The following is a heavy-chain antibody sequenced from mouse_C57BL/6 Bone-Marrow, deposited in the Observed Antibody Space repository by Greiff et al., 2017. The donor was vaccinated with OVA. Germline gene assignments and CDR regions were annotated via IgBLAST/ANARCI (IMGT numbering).Heavy chain of an antibody. J-gene: IGHJ4*01. V-gene: IGHV7-3*01. CDR2: IRNKANGYTT. CDR3: ARSTVDYAMDY. D-gene: IGHD1-1*02. CDR1: GFTFTDYY. Sequence: DVQLVESGGGLVQPGGSLSLSCAASGFTFTDYYMSWVRQPPGKALEWLGFIRNKANGYTTEYSASVKGRFTISRDNSQSILYLQMNALRAEDSATYYCARSTVDYAMDYWGQGTSVTVSS.